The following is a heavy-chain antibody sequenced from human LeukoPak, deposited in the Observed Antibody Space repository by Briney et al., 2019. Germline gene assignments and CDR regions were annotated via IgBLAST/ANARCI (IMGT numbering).Heavy chain of an antibody. CDR3: AKVSKRGYSGYSKDYGMDV. D-gene: IGHD5-12*01. J-gene: IGHJ6*02. V-gene: IGHV3-23*01. CDR1: GFTFSSYE. Sequence: PGGSLRLSCAASGFTFSSYEMNWVRQAPGKGLEWVSAISGSGGSTYYADSVKGRFTISRDNSKNTLYLQMNSLRAEDTAVYYCAKVSKRGYSGYSKDYGMDVWGQGTTVTVSS. CDR2: ISGSGGST.